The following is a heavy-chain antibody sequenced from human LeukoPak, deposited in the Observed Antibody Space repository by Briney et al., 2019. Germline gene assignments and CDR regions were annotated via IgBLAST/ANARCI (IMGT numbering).Heavy chain of an antibody. J-gene: IGHJ4*02. CDR3: ARAGLAGYCSSTSCYDS. D-gene: IGHD2-2*01. CDR2: IIPILGIA. Sequence: GASVKVSCKASGGTFSSYAISWVRQAPGQGLEWMGRIIPILGIANYAQRFQGRVTVTADKSTSTAYMELSSLRSEDTAVYYCARAGLAGYCSSTSCYDSWGQGTLVTVSS. V-gene: IGHV1-69*04. CDR1: GGTFSSYA.